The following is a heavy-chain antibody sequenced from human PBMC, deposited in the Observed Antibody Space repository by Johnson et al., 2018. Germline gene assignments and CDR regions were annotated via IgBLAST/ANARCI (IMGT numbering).Heavy chain of an antibody. J-gene: IGHJ4*02. CDR3: ARNRGQETFYY. Sequence: VQLVQSGGGLVQPGGSLILSCAASGFTFSGYWMNWVRQAPGKGLEWVANIKEDGSVINYVDSVKGRFTISRDNAKSSLYLQINSLRPEDTAVYYCARNRGQETFYYWGQGTLVTVSS. CDR2: IKEDGSVI. V-gene: IGHV3-7*01. CDR1: GFTFSGYW. D-gene: IGHD3-16*02.